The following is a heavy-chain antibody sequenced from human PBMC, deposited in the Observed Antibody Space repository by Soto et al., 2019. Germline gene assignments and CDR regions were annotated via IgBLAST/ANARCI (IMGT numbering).Heavy chain of an antibody. Sequence: HPGGSLRLSCAASGFTFSNYAMAWVRQAPGKGLEWVSRVSPDGGITKYADFVKGRFTISRDNAKNTVYLQMNTLRAEDTAVYYCARDLGNCGDDVCSTWGQGTLVTVSS. CDR3: ARDLGNCGDDVCST. CDR1: GFTFSNYA. J-gene: IGHJ4*02. D-gene: IGHD2-21*01. CDR2: VSPDGGIT. V-gene: IGHV3-23*01.